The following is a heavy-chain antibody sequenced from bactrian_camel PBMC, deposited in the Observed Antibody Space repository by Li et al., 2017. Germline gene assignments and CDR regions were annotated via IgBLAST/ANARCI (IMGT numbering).Heavy chain of an antibody. D-gene: IGHD2*01. J-gene: IGHJ6*01. V-gene: IGHV3S55*01. Sequence: QLVESGGGSVQAGNSLVLSCTASGLPHTNADMGWYRQAPGSECDLVATISADGFTRYYGTSVEGRFTIARTSNLATRENSIYLQMNSLKVEDTAMYYCAADSVGPIGMLDPQSTDFNYWGQGTQVTVS. CDR3: AADSVGPIGMLDPQSTDFNY. CDR1: GLPHTNAD. CDR2: ISADGFTR.